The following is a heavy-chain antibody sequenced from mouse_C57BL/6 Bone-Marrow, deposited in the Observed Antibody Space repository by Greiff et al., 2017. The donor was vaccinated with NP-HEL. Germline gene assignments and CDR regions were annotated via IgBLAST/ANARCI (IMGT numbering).Heavy chain of an antibody. CDR2: IDPENGDT. CDR1: GFNIKDDY. CDR3: TTITTVVAARAY. V-gene: IGHV14-4*01. D-gene: IGHD1-1*01. J-gene: IGHJ3*01. Sequence: EVKLMESGAELVRPGASVKLSCTASGFNIKDDYMHWVKQRPEQGLEWIGWIDPENGDTEYASKFQGKATITADTSSNTAYLQLSSLTSEDTAVYYCTTITTVVAARAYWGQGTLVTVSA.